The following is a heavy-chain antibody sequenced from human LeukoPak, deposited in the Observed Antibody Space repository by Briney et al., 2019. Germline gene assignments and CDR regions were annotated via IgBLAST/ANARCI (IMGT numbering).Heavy chain of an antibody. CDR2: ISYDGSNK. V-gene: IGHV3-30-3*01. D-gene: IGHD2-15*01. J-gene: IGHJ4*02. Sequence: GGSLRLSCAASGFTFSSYAMHWVRQAPGKGLEWVAVISYDGSNKYYADSVKGRFTISRDNAENSLYLQMNSLRAEDTAVYYCAREDTRDRLQYYFDYWGQGTLVTVSS. CDR3: AREDTRDRLQYYFDY. CDR1: GFTFSSYA.